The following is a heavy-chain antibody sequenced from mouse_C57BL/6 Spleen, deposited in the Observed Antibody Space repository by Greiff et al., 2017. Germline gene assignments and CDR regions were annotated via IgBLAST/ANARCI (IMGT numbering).Heavy chain of an antibody. CDR2: IDPSDSYT. CDR3: ARSHGNYGDDYFDY. CDR1: GYTFTSYW. D-gene: IGHD2-1*01. Sequence: QFQLQQPGAELVRPGTSVKLSCKASGYTFTSYWMHWVKQRPGQGLEWIGVIDPSDSYTNYNQKFKGKATLTVDTSSSTAYMQLSSLTSEDSAVYYCARSHGNYGDDYFDYWGQGTTLTVSS. J-gene: IGHJ2*01. V-gene: IGHV1-59*01.